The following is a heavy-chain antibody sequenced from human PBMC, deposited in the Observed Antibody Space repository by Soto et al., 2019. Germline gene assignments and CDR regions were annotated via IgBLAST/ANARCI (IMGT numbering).Heavy chain of an antibody. CDR2: ISSSSGTI. Sequence: EVQLVESGGGLVQPGGSLRLSCAASGFTFSGYNMNWVRQAPGKGLEWVSYISSSSGTIYYADSVKGRFTISRDNAKNLLYLQMNSLRAEGTAVYYCAKPRGYYDSSGYSTPDYWGQGTLVTVSS. CDR3: AKPRGYYDSSGYSTPDY. CDR1: GFTFSGYN. J-gene: IGHJ4*02. V-gene: IGHV3-48*01. D-gene: IGHD3-22*01.